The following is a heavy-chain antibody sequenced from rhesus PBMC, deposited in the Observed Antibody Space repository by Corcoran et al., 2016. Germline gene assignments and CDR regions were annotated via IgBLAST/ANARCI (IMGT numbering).Heavy chain of an antibody. CDR3: ARVGYNIWTGYYQYYFDY. CDR2: IDGNSAST. J-gene: IGHJ4*01. D-gene: IGHD3-3*01. CDR1: GGSISGYY. V-gene: IGHV4-73*01. Sequence: QVKLQQWGEGLVKPPETLSLTCAVYGGSISGYYWSWIRQPPGKGLEWIGNIDGNSASTTYNPSLKKRVTISKDTSKNQFSLKLSSVTAADTAVYYCARVGYNIWTGYYQYYFDYWGQGVLVTVSS.